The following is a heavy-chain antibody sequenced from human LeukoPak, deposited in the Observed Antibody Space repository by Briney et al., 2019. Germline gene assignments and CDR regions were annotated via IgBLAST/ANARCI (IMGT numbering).Heavy chain of an antibody. J-gene: IGHJ3*02. CDR2: ISWNSGSI. V-gene: IGHV3-9*01. Sequence: GGSLRLSCAASGFTFSSYAMHWVRQAPGKGLEWVSGISWNSGSIGYADSVKGRFTISRDNAKNSLYLQMNSLRAEDTALYYCAKDILSEVGDSSGWGAFDIWGQGTMVTVSS. D-gene: IGHD6-19*01. CDR3: AKDILSEVGDSSGWGAFDI. CDR1: GFTFSSYA.